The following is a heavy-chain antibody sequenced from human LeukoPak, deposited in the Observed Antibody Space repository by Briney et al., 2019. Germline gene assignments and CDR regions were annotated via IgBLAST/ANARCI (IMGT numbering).Heavy chain of an antibody. CDR2: IIPILGIA. CDR1: GGTFSSYA. D-gene: IGHD3-3*01. CDR3: ARDLVRDFGVVMRFDP. Sequence: SVKVSCKASGGTFSSYAISWVRQAPGQGLEWMGRIIPILGIANYAQKFQGRVTITADKSTSTAYMELSSLRAEDTAVYYCARDLVRDFGVVMRFDPCGQGTLVTVSS. J-gene: IGHJ5*02. V-gene: IGHV1-69*04.